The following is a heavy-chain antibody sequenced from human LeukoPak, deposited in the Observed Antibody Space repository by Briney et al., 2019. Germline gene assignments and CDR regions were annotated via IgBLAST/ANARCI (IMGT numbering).Heavy chain of an antibody. Sequence: GASVKVSCKVSGYTLINLSMHWVRQAPGKGLEWMGSSDPHQTNYARNFQGRLTMTEDTSADTAYMELSSLRSEDTAVYYCASILYGHGLDVWGKGTTVTVSS. CDR3: ASILYGHGLDV. J-gene: IGHJ6*04. CDR1: GYTLINLS. D-gene: IGHD2/OR15-2a*01. CDR2: SDPHQT. V-gene: IGHV1-24*01.